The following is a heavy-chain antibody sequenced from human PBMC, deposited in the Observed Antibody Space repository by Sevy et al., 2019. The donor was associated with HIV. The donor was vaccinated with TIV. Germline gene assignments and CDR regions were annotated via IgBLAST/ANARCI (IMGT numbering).Heavy chain of an antibody. CDR2: ISSSSSTI. CDR1: GFTFSSYS. D-gene: IGHD6-6*01. J-gene: IGHJ4*02. Sequence: GGSLRLSCAASGFTFSSYSMNWVRQAPGKGLEWVSYISSSSSTIYYADSVKGRFTVSRDNAKNSLYLQMNSLRDEDTAVYYCAREEAARHSPFDYWGQGTLVTVSS. CDR3: AREEAARHSPFDY. V-gene: IGHV3-48*02.